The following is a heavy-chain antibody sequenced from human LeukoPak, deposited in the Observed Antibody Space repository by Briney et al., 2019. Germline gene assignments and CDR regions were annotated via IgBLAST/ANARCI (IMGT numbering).Heavy chain of an antibody. V-gene: IGHV3-21*01. Sequence: GGSLRLSCAASGFTFSSYSMNWVRQAPGKGPEWVSSISSSSSYIYYADSVKGRFTISRDNAKNSLYLQMNSLRAEDTAVYYCARVNKVGPFDYWGQGTLVTVSS. CDR3: ARVNKVGPFDY. J-gene: IGHJ4*02. CDR2: ISSSSSYI. CDR1: GFTFSSYS.